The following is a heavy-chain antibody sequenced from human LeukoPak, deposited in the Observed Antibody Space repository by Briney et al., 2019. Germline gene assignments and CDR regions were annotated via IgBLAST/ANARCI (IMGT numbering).Heavy chain of an antibody. D-gene: IGHD3-10*02. V-gene: IGHV4-4*07. CDR2: IYTSGST. J-gene: IGHJ6*02. CDR1: GGSISSYY. CDR3: ARDSGVRGVIITYYYGMDV. Sequence: PSETLSLTCTVSGGSISSYYWSWIRQPAGKGLEWIGRIYTSGSTNYNPSLKSRVTMSVDTSKNQFSLKLSPVTAADTAVYYCARDSGVRGVIITYYYGMDVWGQGTTVTVSS.